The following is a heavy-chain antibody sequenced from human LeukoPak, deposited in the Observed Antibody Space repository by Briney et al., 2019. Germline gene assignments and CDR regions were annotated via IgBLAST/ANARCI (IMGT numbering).Heavy chain of an antibody. V-gene: IGHV1-24*01. J-gene: IGHJ6*02. CDR2: FDPEDGET. CDR1: GYTLTELS. Sequence: ASVKVSCKVSGYTLTELSMHWVRQAPGKGLEWMGGFDPEDGETIYAQKFQGRVTMTEDTSTDTAYMELSSLRSEDTAVYYCATAGRITMVRGVRAYYGMDVWGQGTTVTVSS. CDR3: ATAGRITMVRGVRAYYGMDV. D-gene: IGHD3-10*01.